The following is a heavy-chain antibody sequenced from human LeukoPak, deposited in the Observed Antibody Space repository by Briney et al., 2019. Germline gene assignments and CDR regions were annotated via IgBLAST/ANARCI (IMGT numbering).Heavy chain of an antibody. Sequence: SETLSLTCTVSGGSISSSSYYWVWIRKPPGKGLEGIGSIYYSGNTYYNPSLKSRVTISVDTSKNQFSLKLSSVTAADTAVYYCARDVGATPGYFDYWGQGTLVTVSS. D-gene: IGHD1-26*01. J-gene: IGHJ4*02. CDR3: ARDVGATPGYFDY. V-gene: IGHV4-39*07. CDR2: IYYSGNT. CDR1: GGSISSSSYY.